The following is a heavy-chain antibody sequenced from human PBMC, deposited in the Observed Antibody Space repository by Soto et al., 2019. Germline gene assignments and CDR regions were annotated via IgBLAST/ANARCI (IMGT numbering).Heavy chain of an antibody. CDR3: ASRRDGYNYFGY. J-gene: IGHJ4*02. V-gene: IGHV4-38-2*01. Sequence: SETLSLTCAVSGYSISSGYYWGWIRQPPGKGLEWIGSIYHSGSTYYNPSLKSRVTISVDTSKNLFSLKLSSVTAADTAVYYCASRRDGYNYFGYWGQGTLVTVSS. CDR1: GYSISSGYY. CDR2: IYHSGST. D-gene: IGHD5-12*01.